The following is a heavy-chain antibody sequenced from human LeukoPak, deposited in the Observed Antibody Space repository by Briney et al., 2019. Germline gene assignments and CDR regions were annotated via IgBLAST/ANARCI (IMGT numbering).Heavy chain of an antibody. CDR3: ARGANYGGSGLDVFEI. V-gene: IGHV4-59*01. CDR1: GGSLTSYY. J-gene: IGHJ3*02. Sequence: PSETLSLTCTVSGGSLTSYYWSWIRQPPGKGLEWIGYIHYSGSSNYNPSLESRLTISLDTSKNHFSLKLSSMTAADTAVYYCARGANYGGSGLDVFEIWGRGTMVTVSS. D-gene: IGHD4-23*01. CDR2: IHYSGSS.